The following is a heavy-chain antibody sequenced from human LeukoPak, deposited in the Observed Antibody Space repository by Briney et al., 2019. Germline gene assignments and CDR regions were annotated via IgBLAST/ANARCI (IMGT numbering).Heavy chain of an antibody. Sequence: SETLSLTCTVSGGYISSYYWSWIRQPPGEGLEWIGYVYYTGSTYYNPSLKSRVTISVDTSKNQFSLKLSSVTAADTAVYYCARHKGYSYGLYYYYYYMDVWGKGTTVTISS. CDR2: VYYTGST. CDR1: GGYISSYY. CDR3: ARHKGYSYGLYYYYYYMDV. V-gene: IGHV4-59*08. J-gene: IGHJ6*03. D-gene: IGHD5-18*01.